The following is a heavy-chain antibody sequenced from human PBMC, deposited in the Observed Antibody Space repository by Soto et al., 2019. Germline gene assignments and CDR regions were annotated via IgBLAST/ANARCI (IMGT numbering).Heavy chain of an antibody. CDR1: GFTFSSYG. Sequence: GGSLRLSCAASGFTFSSYGMHWVRQAPGKGLEWVAVISYDGSNKYYADSVKGRFTISRDNSKNTLYLQMNSLRAEDTAVYYCAKDRRPAPQLRFLEKYYYYYGMDVWGQGTTVTVSS. D-gene: IGHD3-3*01. CDR3: AKDRRPAPQLRFLEKYYYYYGMDV. V-gene: IGHV3-30*18. J-gene: IGHJ6*02. CDR2: ISYDGSNK.